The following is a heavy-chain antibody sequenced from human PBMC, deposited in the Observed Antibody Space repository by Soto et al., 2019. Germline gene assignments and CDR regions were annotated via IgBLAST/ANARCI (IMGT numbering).Heavy chain of an antibody. D-gene: IGHD3-9*01. CDR2: MNPNSGNT. CDR3: ARGAIRYYLAPGY. J-gene: IGHJ4*02. CDR1: GYTFTSYD. V-gene: IGHV1-8*01. Sequence: ASVKVSCKASGYTFTSYDINWVRQATGQGLEWMGWMNPNSGNTGYAQKFQGRVTMTRNTSISTAYMELSSLRSEDTAGYYCARGAIRYYLAPGYWGQGTLVTVSS.